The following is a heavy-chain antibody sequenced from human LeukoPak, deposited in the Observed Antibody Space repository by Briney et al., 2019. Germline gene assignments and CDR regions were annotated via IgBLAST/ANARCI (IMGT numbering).Heavy chain of an antibody. V-gene: IGHV4-39*07. D-gene: IGHD3-22*01. CDR2: IYYSGST. J-gene: IGHJ3*02. CDR1: GGSISGTSYY. Sequence: SETLSLTCAVSGGSISGTSYYWGWIRQPPGKGLEWIGSIYYSGSTYYNPSLKSRVTISVDTSKNQFSLKLSSVTAADTAVYYCARDRYYYDSGSYYSAFDTWGQGTLVTVSS. CDR3: ARDRYYYDSGSYYSAFDT.